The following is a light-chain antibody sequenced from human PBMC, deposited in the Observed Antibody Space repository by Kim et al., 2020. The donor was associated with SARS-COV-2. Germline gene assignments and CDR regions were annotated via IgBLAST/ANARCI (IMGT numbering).Light chain of an antibody. CDR3: QVWDSKSDPWV. CDR2: NDN. CDR1: DIESKN. Sequence: AAGRTGGVACGVKDIESKNVHWYQQKPGQAPVLVIYNDNDRPAGIPERFSGSNSGNTATLTIGRVEAGDEADYYCQVWDSKSDPWVFGGGTKLTVL. J-gene: IGLJ3*02. V-gene: IGLV3-21*01.